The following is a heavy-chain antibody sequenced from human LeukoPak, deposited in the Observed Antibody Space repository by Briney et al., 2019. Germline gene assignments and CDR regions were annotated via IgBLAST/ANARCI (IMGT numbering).Heavy chain of an antibody. CDR2: INPSGGST. V-gene: IGHV1-46*01. D-gene: IGHD3-3*01. CDR1: GYTFTGYY. CDR3: ARGPQLRFLEWLLDGNYYFDY. J-gene: IGHJ4*02. Sequence: GASVKVSCKASGYTFTGYYMHWVRQAPGQGLEWMGIINPSGGSTSYAQKFQGRVTMTRDTSTSTVYMELSSLRSEDTAVYYCARGPQLRFLEWLLDGNYYFDYWGQGTLVTVSS.